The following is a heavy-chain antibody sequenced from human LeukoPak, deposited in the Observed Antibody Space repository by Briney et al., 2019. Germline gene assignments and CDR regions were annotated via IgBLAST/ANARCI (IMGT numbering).Heavy chain of an antibody. CDR1: GFTFNNYA. Sequence: HSGGSLRLSCAASGFTFNNYAMAWVRQAPGRGLEWVSSISDSGGSTNYADSVKGRFTISRDNSKNTLYLQMSSLRAEDTATYYCANNLGYSISYWGQGSLVTVSS. J-gene: IGHJ4*02. CDR3: ANNLGYSISY. D-gene: IGHD5-12*01. CDR2: ISDSGGST. V-gene: IGHV3-23*01.